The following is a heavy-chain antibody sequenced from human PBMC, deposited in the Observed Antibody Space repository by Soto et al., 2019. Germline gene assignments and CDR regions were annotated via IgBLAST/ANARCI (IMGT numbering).Heavy chain of an antibody. J-gene: IGHJ4*02. V-gene: IGHV4-38-2*02. CDR1: GYSISSGYY. Sequence: ETLSLTCAVSGYSISSGYYWGWIRQPPGKGLEWIGSIYHSGSTYYNPSLKSRVTISVDTSKNQFSLKLSSVTAADTAVYYCARDGGLRFPGYWGQGTLVTSPQ. CDR2: IYHSGST. D-gene: IGHD3-3*01. CDR3: ARDGGLRFPGY.